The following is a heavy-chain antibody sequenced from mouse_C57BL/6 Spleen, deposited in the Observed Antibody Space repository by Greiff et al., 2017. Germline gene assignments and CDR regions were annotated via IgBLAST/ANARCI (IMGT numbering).Heavy chain of an antibody. CDR1: GYTFTNYW. V-gene: IGHV1-63*01. CDR3: ARREDYDGAWFAY. J-gene: IGHJ3*01. D-gene: IGHD2-4*01. Sequence: QVQLKQSGAELVRPGTSVKMSCTASGYTFTNYWIGWAKQRPGHGLEWIGDIYPGGGYTNYTETFKGKDTLTADKSSSTAYMQFSSLTSEDSAIYYCARREDYDGAWFAYWGQGTLVTVSA. CDR2: IYPGGGYT.